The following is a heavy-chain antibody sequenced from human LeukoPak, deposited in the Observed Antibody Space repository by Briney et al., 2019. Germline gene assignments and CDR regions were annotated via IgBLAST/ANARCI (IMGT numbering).Heavy chain of an antibody. J-gene: IGHJ5*02. D-gene: IGHD3-22*01. CDR1: GFTFSNAW. CDR2: ISGNFDGGTI. CDR3: ATDFSDST. V-gene: IGHV3-15*07. Sequence: GGSLRLSCATSGFTFSNAWMNWVRHAPGKGLGWVGRISGNFDGGTINYAAPVKARFTLSRRDSKTTWYMQLNSLQTEDTAVYHCATDFSDSTWGQGTLVTVSS.